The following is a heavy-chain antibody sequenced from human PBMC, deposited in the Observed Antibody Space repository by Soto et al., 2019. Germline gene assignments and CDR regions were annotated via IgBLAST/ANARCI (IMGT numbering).Heavy chain of an antibody. CDR1: GFIFSSYY. V-gene: IGHV3-21*01. D-gene: IGHD6-25*01. Sequence: GGSLRLSCVGPGFIFSSYYMNWARQAPGKGLEWVSSISGGSAYIYYADSVKGRFTISRDNAKNSLYLEMNSLRVEDTAVYYCVRVWRLVGRYGMDVWGQGTTVTVSS. CDR2: ISGGSAYI. CDR3: VRVWRLVGRYGMDV. J-gene: IGHJ6*02.